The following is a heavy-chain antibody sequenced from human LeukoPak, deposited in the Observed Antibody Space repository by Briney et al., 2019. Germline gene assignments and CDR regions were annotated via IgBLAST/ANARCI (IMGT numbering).Heavy chain of an antibody. CDR3: AKPIGPRYGDYHNSCFDS. Sequence: PGGSLRLSCAASGFTFSGYAISWIRQVPAKGLEWVSAISTTTYYADFVEGRFTISRDNSKNTLYLQMNSLRAEDTAVYYCAKPIGPRYGDYHNSCFDSWGQGTLVTVSS. CDR2: ISTTT. V-gene: IGHV3-23*01. D-gene: IGHD4-17*01. CDR1: GFTFSGYA. J-gene: IGHJ5*01.